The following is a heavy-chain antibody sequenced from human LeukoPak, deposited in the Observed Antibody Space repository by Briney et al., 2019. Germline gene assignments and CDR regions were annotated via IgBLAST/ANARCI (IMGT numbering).Heavy chain of an antibody. J-gene: IGHJ4*02. D-gene: IGHD6-19*01. CDR2: ISGNGGST. CDR1: GFTFSSYA. V-gene: IGHV3-23*01. Sequence: GGSLRLSCAASGFTFSSYAMSWVRQAPGKGLEWVSAISGNGGSTYYADSVKGRFTISRDNSKNTLYLQMNSLRAEDTAVYYCAKVRVSIAVALKPDFDYWGQGTLVTVSS. CDR3: AKVRVSIAVALKPDFDY.